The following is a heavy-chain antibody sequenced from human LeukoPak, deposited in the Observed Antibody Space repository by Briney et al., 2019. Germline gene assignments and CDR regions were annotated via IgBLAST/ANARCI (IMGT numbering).Heavy chain of an antibody. CDR1: GGSISSYY. V-gene: IGHV4-59*08. D-gene: IGHD6-19*01. J-gene: IGHJ4*02. Sequence: SETLSLTCTVSGGSISSYYWSWIRQPPGKGLEWIGSIYHSGSTYYNPSLKSRVTISVDTSKNQFSLKLSSVTAADTAVYYCARRRVSYSSGWDFDYWGQGTLVTVSS. CDR2: IYHSGST. CDR3: ARRRVSYSSGWDFDY.